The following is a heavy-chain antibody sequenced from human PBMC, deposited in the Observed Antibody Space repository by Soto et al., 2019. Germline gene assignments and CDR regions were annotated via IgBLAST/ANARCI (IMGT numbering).Heavy chain of an antibody. CDR3: ARDPPDFNSGFDF. CDR1: GDSVSNNGAT. Sequence: HTLSLTCAISGDSVSNNGATWNWIRQSPSGGLEWLGRTYYRSKWISDYAMSVKSRISINPDTSKNQISLQLNSVTPEDTAVYYCARDPPDFNSGFDFWGQGTLVTVSS. V-gene: IGHV6-1*01. CDR2: TYYRSKWIS. D-gene: IGHD6-19*01. J-gene: IGHJ4*02.